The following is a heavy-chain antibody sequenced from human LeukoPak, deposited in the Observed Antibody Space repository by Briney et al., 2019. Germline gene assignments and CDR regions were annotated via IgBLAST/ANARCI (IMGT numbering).Heavy chain of an antibody. D-gene: IGHD3-10*01. CDR1: GGTFSSYA. CDR3: ARGRRRFDGSGSYDGWFDP. J-gene: IGHJ5*02. Sequence: SVKVSCKAPGGTFSSYAISWVRQAPGQGLEWMGRIIPIFGTANYAQKFQGRVTITTDESTSTAYMELSSLRSEDTAVYYCARGRRRFDGSGSYDGWFDPWGQGTLVTVPS. V-gene: IGHV1-69*05. CDR2: IIPIFGTA.